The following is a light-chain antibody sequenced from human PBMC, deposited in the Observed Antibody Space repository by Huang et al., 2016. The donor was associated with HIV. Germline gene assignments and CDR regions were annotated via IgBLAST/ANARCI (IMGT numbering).Light chain of an antibody. V-gene: IGKV3-20*01. Sequence: EVVLTQSPGTLSLSPGERATLSCRASQSVSSNFLAWYQQKPGQAPRLLIYGASSRAPGIPDRFSDSGSGTDFTLTISRPEPEDFAVYYCQQYGGSPLFTFGPGTKVDIK. J-gene: IGKJ3*01. CDR1: QSVSSNF. CDR2: GAS. CDR3: QQYGGSPLFT.